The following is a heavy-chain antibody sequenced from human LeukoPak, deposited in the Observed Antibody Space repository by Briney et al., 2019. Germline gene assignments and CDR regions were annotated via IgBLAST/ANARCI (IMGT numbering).Heavy chain of an antibody. J-gene: IGHJ5*02. CDR2: ISGIGGST. D-gene: IGHD1-26*01. V-gene: IGHV3-20*04. CDR1: GVRFDDYG. CDR3: GRTLDQYSGSYDWFDP. Sequence: GGSLRLSCAASGVRFDDYGMTWVRQAPGKGLEWVSAISGIGGSTYYADSVKGRFTISRDNAKNSLYLQMNSLRAEDTAVYYCGRTLDQYSGSYDWFDPWGQGTLVTVSS.